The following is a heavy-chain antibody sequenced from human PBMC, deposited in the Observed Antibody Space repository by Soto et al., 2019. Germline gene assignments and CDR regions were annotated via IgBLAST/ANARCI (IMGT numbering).Heavy chain of an antibody. V-gene: IGHV4-59*01. D-gene: IGHD2-21*02. CDR1: GGSISGYY. J-gene: IGHJ6*02. Sequence: SETLSLTCTVSGGSISGYYWSWIRQPPGKGLEWIGYMYNTGSTVYNPSFKSRVTISVDTSKNQFSLKLNSVIAADTAVYYCARDLWGYCGTDCYPLDVWGQGTTVTVSS. CDR2: MYNTGST. CDR3: ARDLWGYCGTDCYPLDV.